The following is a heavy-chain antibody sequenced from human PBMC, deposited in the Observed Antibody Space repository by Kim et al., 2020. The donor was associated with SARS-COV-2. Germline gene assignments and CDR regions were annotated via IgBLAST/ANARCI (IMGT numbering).Heavy chain of an antibody. CDR2: ISSSSSYI. CDR1: GFTFSSYS. D-gene: IGHD3-9*01. V-gene: IGHV3-21*01. CDR3: ARAPALRYFDPGVMNWYFDL. Sequence: GGSLRLSCAASGFTFSSYSMNWVRQAPGKGLEWVSSISSSSSYIYYADSVKGRFTISRDNAKNSLYLQMNSLRAEDTAVYYCARAPALRYFDPGVMNWYFDLWGRGTLVTVSS. J-gene: IGHJ2*01.